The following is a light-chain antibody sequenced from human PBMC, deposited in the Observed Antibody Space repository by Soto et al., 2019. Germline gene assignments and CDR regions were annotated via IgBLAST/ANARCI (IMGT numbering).Light chain of an antibody. CDR1: SSDVGHPYNY. J-gene: IGLJ3*02. V-gene: IGLV2-14*01. CDR3: MSYIDSTSTHWV. CDR2: KVN. Sequence: QSVLTQPASVSGSPGQSITISCTGTSSDVGHPYNYVSWYQQYPGKAPKLLIFKVNNRPSGISGRFSGSKSGNTASLTISGLQAEDEGDYYCMSYIDSTSTHWVLGGGTKLTVL.